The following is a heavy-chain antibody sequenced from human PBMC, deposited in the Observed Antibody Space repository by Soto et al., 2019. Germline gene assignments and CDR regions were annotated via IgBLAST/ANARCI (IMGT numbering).Heavy chain of an antibody. V-gene: IGHV3-53*01. J-gene: IGHJ6*02. CDR1: VLTVSHNY. CDR2: LYTVGTT. CDR3: LRPRPSGENYGMDV. Sequence: GGSLRLSCVASVLTVSHNYMAWVRQAPEMGLEWVSILYTVGTTYYADSVKGRFTISRDSSKNTLLLQMDSLRAEDTAVYYCLRPRPSGENYGMDVWGQGTTVTVSS. D-gene: IGHD3-10*01.